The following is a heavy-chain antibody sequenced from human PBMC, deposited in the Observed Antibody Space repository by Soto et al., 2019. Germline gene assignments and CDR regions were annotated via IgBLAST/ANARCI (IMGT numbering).Heavy chain of an antibody. CDR3: ARGKRTYDNYYYGMDV. V-gene: IGHV4-34*01. Sequence: SETLSLTCAVYGGSFSGYYWSWIRQPPGKGLEWIGEINHSGSTSYNPSLKSRVTISVDTSKNQFSLKLSSVTAADTAVYYCARGKRTYDNYYYGMDVWGQGTTVTVSS. CDR2: INHSGST. D-gene: IGHD2-8*01. J-gene: IGHJ6*02. CDR1: GGSFSGYY.